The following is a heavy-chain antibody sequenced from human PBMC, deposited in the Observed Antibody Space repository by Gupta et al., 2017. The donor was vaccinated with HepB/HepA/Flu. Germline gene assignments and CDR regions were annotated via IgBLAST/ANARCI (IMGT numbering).Heavy chain of an antibody. CDR2: IYYSGST. CDR1: GGVISSYY. D-gene: IGHD3-22*01. J-gene: IGHJ6*03. CDR3: ARAHYYDSSGYYLYYYYYYMDV. V-gene: IGHV4-59*01. Sequence: QVQLQESGPGLVKPSETLYLTCTVSGGVISSYYWSWVRQAPGQGLEWIGDIYYSGSTNYNPSLKSRVTISVDTSKNQFSLKLSSVTAADTAVYYWARAHYYDSSGYYLYYYYYYMDVWGKGTTVTVSS.